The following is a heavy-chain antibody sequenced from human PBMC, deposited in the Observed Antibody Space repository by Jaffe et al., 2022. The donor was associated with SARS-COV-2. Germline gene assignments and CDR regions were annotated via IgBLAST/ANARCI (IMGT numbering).Heavy chain of an antibody. CDR1: GFTFSSYG. J-gene: IGHJ4*02. V-gene: IGHV3-33*01. CDR3: ASGESDDTPLYHY. CDR2: IWYDGSNK. D-gene: IGHD1-1*01. Sequence: QVQLVESGGGVVQPGRSLRLSCAASGFTFSSYGMHWVRQAPGKGLEWVAVIWYDGSNKYYADSVKGRFTISRDNSKNTLYLQMNSLRAEDTAVYYCASGESDDTPLYHYWGQGTLVTVSS.